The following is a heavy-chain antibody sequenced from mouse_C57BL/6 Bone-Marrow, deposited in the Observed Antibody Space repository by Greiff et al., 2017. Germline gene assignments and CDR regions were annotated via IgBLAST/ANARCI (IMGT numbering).Heavy chain of an antibody. CDR3: TRRGHYCGNSAFDY. CDR2: IYPGNSDT. Sequence: VQLQQSGTVLARPGASVKMSCKTSGYTFTSYWMHWVKQRPGQGLEWIGAIYPGNSDTSYNQKFKGKATLTAVTSASTAYMPRSSLTNEDSAVYDGTRRGHYCGNSAFDYWGQGTTLTVSS. V-gene: IGHV1-5*01. D-gene: IGHD1-1*01. CDR1: GYTFTSYW. J-gene: IGHJ2*01.